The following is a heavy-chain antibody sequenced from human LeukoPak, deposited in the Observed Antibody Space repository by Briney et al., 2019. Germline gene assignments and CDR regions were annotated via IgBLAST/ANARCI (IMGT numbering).Heavy chain of an antibody. CDR1: GFTLSSYE. J-gene: IGHJ4*02. CDR2: ISSSGKTI. Sequence: PGGSLRLSCAASGFTLSSYEMNWVRQAPGKGLEWISYISSSGKTIFYADSVKGRFTISRDNSKNTLYLQMNSLRAEDTAVYYCAKDPTGYSYGYSWGQGTLVTVSS. V-gene: IGHV3-48*03. D-gene: IGHD5-18*01. CDR3: AKDPTGYSYGYS.